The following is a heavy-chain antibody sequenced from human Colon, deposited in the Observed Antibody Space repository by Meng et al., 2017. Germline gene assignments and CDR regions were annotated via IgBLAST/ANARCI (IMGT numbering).Heavy chain of an antibody. CDR2: INTKTGNP. Sequence: SVTVSCQASVYPFTTYVINWVRQAPGQGLEWMGWINTKTGNPIYAQGIPGRFVFSLDTTVSTAYLETSSLKADDTAVYYCARDDGSLGQHKRHYVMNVWGQGTTVTVSS. V-gene: IGHV7-4-1*02. CDR3: ARDDGSLGQHKRHYVMNV. D-gene: IGHD3-16*01. J-gene: IGHJ6*02. CDR1: VYPFTTYV.